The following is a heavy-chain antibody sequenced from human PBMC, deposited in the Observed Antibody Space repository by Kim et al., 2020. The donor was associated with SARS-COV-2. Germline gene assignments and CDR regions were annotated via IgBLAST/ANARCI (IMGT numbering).Heavy chain of an antibody. J-gene: IGHJ5*02. Sequence: SETLSLTCTVSGGSISSSSYYWGWIRQPPGKGLEWIGSIYYSGSTYYNPSLKSRVTISVDTSKNQFSLKLSSVTAADTAVYYCARLDKYQLLGGWFDPWGQGTLVTVSS. D-gene: IGHD2-2*01. CDR2: IYYSGST. CDR1: GGSISSSSYY. CDR3: ARLDKYQLLGGWFDP. V-gene: IGHV4-39*01.